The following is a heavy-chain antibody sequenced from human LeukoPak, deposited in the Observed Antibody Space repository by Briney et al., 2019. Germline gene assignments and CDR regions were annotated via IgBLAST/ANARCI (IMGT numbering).Heavy chain of an antibody. CDR3: ARGYGSGSYYNGFDY. CDR2: TYYSGST. V-gene: IGHV4-30-4*01. Sequence: SETLSLTCTVSGGSISSGDYYWSWIRQPPGKGLEWIGYTYYSGSTYYNLSLKSRVTVSVDTSKNQFSLKLSSVTAADTAVYYCARGYGSGSYYNGFDYWGQGTLVTVSS. CDR1: GGSISSGDYY. J-gene: IGHJ4*02. D-gene: IGHD3-10*01.